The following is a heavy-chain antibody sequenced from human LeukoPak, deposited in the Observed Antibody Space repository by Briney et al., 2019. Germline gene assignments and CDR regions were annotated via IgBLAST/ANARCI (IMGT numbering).Heavy chain of an antibody. D-gene: IGHD3-3*01. Sequence: QPGESLRLSCAASGFTFSNYAILWVRQAPGKGLEWVAVISYDGSSKNFADSVKGRFTISRDNSKNTLYLQMNSLRAEDTAVYYCARDGPIFGVLNWFDPWGQGTLVTVSS. V-gene: IGHV3-30-3*01. CDR3: ARDGPIFGVLNWFDP. CDR2: ISYDGSSK. J-gene: IGHJ5*02. CDR1: GFTFSNYA.